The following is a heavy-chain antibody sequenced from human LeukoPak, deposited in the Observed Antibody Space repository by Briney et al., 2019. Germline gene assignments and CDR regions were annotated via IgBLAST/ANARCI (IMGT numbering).Heavy chain of an antibody. V-gene: IGHV1-46*01. CDR1: GYTFTSNY. Sequence: ASVKVSCKASGYTFTSNYIHWVRQAPGQGLEWMGMIYPRDGSTSYAQKFQGRVTITADESTSTAYLELSSLRSEDTAVYYCARGPVAGTGDVDYWGQGTLVTVSS. CDR2: IYPRDGST. J-gene: IGHJ4*02. D-gene: IGHD6-19*01. CDR3: ARGPVAGTGDVDY.